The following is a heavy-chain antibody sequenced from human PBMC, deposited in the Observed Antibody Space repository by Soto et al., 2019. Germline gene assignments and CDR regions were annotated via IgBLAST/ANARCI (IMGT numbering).Heavy chain of an antibody. V-gene: IGHV3-7*01. CDR1: GFTFSSYW. Sequence: GGSLRLSCAASGFTFSSYWMSWVRQAPGKGLEWVANIKQDGSEKYYVDSVKGRFTISRDNAKNSLYLQMNSLRAEDTAVYYCAREQYCSGGSCYSPWGQGTLVTVSS. CDR2: IKQDGSEK. CDR3: AREQYCSGGSCYSP. J-gene: IGHJ5*02. D-gene: IGHD2-15*01.